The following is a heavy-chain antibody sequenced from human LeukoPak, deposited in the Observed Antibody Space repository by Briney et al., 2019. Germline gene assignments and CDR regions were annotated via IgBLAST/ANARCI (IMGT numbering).Heavy chain of an antibody. CDR2: ISSSSSTI. Sequence: PGGSLRLSCAASGFTFSSYSMNWVRQAPGKGLEWVSYISSSSSTIYYADSVKGRFTISRDNAKNSLHLQMNSLRAEDTAVYYCARTAARRFDYWGQGTLVAVSS. D-gene: IGHD6-6*01. V-gene: IGHV3-48*01. CDR1: GFTFSSYS. J-gene: IGHJ4*02. CDR3: ARTAARRFDY.